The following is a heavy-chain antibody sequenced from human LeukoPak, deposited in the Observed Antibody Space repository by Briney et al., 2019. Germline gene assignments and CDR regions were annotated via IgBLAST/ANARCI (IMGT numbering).Heavy chain of an antibody. J-gene: IGHJ4*02. CDR2: IYYSGST. CDR3: ARGQLAIAARLFDY. Sequence: SETLSLTCTVSGGSISSYYWSWIRQPPGKGLEWIGYIYYSGSTNYNPSLKSRVTISVDTSKNQFSLKLSSVTAAGTAVYYCARGQLAIAARLFDYWGQGTLVTVSS. V-gene: IGHV4-59*01. CDR1: GGSISSYY. D-gene: IGHD6-6*01.